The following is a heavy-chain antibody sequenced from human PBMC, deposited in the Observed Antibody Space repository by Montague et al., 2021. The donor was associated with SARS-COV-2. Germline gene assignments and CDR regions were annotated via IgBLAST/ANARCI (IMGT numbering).Heavy chain of an antibody. CDR3: AKKTIAVPGSPHFDS. CDR2: ISGGGDMT. Sequence: SLRLSCAASGFTFSSYGMFWVRQTPGQGLEWVSAISGGGDMTYYADSVXGLFTISRDNSKNTLYLQMNTLRAEDTAVYFCAKKTIAVPGSPHFDSWGQGALVTVSS. J-gene: IGHJ4*02. V-gene: IGHV3-23*01. D-gene: IGHD6-19*01. CDR1: GFTFSSYG.